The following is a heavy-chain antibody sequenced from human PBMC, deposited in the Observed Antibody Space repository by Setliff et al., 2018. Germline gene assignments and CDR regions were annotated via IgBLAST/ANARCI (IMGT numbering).Heavy chain of an antibody. CDR2: TKNKANAGYM. CDR3: VRAVVIRGSKPLDS. V-gene: IGHV3-72*01. CDR1: GFSISDHY. J-gene: IGHJ4*02. Sequence: GGSLRLSCAASGFSISDHYMDWVRQAPGKGLEWVGRTKNKANAGYMEYAASVKDGFIISRDDSKNSLYLQMYSLKSDDTAVYYCVRAVVIRGSKPLDSWGQGTLVTVSS. D-gene: IGHD3-10*01.